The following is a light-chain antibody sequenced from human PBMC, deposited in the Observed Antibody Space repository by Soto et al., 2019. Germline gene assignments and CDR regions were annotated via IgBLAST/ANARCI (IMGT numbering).Light chain of an antibody. Sequence: IVLTQSPGTLSLSPWEISTLSFSSIQSVSSSYLAWYQQKPGQAPSLLIYGASTRATGTPARFSGSGSGTEFTLTISSLQSEDFAVYYCQQYIRWPLTFGGGTKVDIK. CDR2: GAS. J-gene: IGKJ4*01. CDR1: QSVSSSY. CDR3: QQYIRWPLT. V-gene: IGKV3-15*01.